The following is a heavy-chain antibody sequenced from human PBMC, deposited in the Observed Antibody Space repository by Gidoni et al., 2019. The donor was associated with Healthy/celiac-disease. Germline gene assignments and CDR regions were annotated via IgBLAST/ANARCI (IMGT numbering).Heavy chain of an antibody. V-gene: IGHV3-21*01. Sequence: EVQLVESGGGLVKPGGSLSLSCAASGFTFSRYSMNWVRQAQGKGLEWVSSISSSSSYIYYADSVKGRFTISRDNAKNSLYLQMNSLRAEDTAVYYCARDRFRIAVAGTNWFDPWGQGTLVTVSS. J-gene: IGHJ5*02. CDR3: ARDRFRIAVAGTNWFDP. CDR2: ISSSSSYI. CDR1: GFTFSRYS. D-gene: IGHD6-19*01.